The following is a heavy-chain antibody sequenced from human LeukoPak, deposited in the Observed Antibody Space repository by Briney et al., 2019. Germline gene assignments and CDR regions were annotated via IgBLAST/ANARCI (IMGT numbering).Heavy chain of an antibody. CDR1: GFTFRNYD. V-gene: IGHV3-13*01. CDR3: ARRSAAAGIDAFDI. Sequence: GGSLRLSCAASGFTFRNYDMHWVRQPTGKGLEWVSAMGTGDDTYFSGSVKGRFTGVRENAKNTVYLQMNSLRAGDTAMYYCARRSAAAGIDAFDIWGQGTMVIVSS. CDR2: MGTGDDT. J-gene: IGHJ3*02. D-gene: IGHD6-13*01.